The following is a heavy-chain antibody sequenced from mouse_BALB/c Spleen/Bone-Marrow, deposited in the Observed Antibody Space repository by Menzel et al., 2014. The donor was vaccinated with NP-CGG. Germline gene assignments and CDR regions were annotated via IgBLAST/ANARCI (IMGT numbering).Heavy chain of an antibody. CDR3: TFLVKEDFAY. J-gene: IGHJ3*01. CDR2: FYPGNSDT. V-gene: IGHV1-5*01. D-gene: IGHD2-10*02. Sequence: VQLQQSGTVLARPGASVKMSCKASGYSLTSYWMHWVKQRPGQGLEWIGAFYPGNSDTTYNQKFKGKAKLTAVTSASTAYMELSSLTNEDSAVYYCTFLVKEDFAYWGQGTLVTVSA. CDR1: GYSLTSYW.